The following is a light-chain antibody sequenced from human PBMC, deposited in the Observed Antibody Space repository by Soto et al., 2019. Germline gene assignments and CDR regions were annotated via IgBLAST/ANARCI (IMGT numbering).Light chain of an antibody. Sequence: DIQMTQSPSSLSASVGDRVTITCRASQSISSSLNWYHQKPGKAPKLLIYAASALQSGVPSRFSGSGSGTDFTLTITSLQPEDFATYYCQQSYNTPRTFGQGTKVDIK. V-gene: IGKV1-39*01. CDR2: AAS. J-gene: IGKJ1*01. CDR3: QQSYNTPRT. CDR1: QSISSS.